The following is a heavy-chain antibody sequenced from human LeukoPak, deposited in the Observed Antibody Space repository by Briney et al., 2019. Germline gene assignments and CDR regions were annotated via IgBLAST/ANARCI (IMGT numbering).Heavy chain of an antibody. V-gene: IGHV3-7*04. CDR2: IKQDGGEK. Sequence: PGGSLRLSCAASGFTFSSSWMSWVRQTPGKGLEWVASIKQDGGEKFYVDSVRGRFTISRDNAKNSLSLQMNSLRAEDTAVYYSARASQRAFHIWGQGTMVTVSP. CDR3: ARASQRAFHI. J-gene: IGHJ3*02. CDR1: GFTFSSSW.